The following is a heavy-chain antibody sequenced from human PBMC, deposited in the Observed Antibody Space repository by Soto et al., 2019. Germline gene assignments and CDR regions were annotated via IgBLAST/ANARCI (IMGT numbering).Heavy chain of an antibody. Sequence: PSETLSLTCAVPGGSISSSNWWSWVRQPPGKGLDWIGEIDHSGSTNYNPSLNSRVTISVDKSKNQFSLKLSSVTAADTAVYYCARAVRSYDFWSGYPKKNPYYYYGMDVWGQGTTVTVSS. CDR3: ARAVRSYDFWSGYPKKNPYYYYGMDV. J-gene: IGHJ6*02. CDR2: IDHSGST. D-gene: IGHD3-3*01. CDR1: GGSISSSNW. V-gene: IGHV4-4*02.